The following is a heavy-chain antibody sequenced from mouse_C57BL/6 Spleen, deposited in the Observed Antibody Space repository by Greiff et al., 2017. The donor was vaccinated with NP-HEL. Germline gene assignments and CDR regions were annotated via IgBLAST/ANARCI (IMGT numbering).Heavy chain of an antibody. CDR2: INPNNGGT. V-gene: IGHV1-18*01. CDR3: ARRNGRRYFDV. Sequence: EVQLQQSGPELVKPGASVKIPCKASGYTFTDYNMDWVKQSHGKSLEWIGDINPNNGGTIYNQKFKGKATLTVDKSSSTAYMELRSLTSEDTAVYYCARRNGRRYFDVWGTGTTVTVSS. D-gene: IGHD1-1*01. CDR1: GYTFTDYN. J-gene: IGHJ1*03.